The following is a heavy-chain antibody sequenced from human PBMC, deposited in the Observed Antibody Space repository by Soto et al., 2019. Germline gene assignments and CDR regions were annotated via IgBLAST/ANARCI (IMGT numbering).Heavy chain of an antibody. CDR3: ALGMFMDV. CDR2: IDHSGTT. CDR1: GASLSSSGHY. J-gene: IGHJ6*04. D-gene: IGHD3-16*01. Sequence: QVQLQESGPGLGKPSQTLSLTCTVSGASLSSSGHYWNWVRQHPGKGLEWIGYIDHSGTTHYNPSLKSRLAMSIDPSKNQLSLEVTSVTAADTALYFCALGMFMDVWGRGTRVTVSA. V-gene: IGHV4-31*03.